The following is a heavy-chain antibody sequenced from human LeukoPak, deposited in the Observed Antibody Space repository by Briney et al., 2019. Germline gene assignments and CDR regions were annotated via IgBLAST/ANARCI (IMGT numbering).Heavy chain of an antibody. Sequence: GGSLRLSCAASGFTFSSYGMHWVRQAPGKGLEWVSGISWNSGSIGYADSVKGRFTISRDNAKNSLYLQMNSLRAEDTALYYCAKDIFTMVRGVVDYWGQGTLVTVSS. CDR2: ISWNSGSI. D-gene: IGHD3-10*01. CDR1: GFTFSSYG. V-gene: IGHV3-9*01. J-gene: IGHJ4*02. CDR3: AKDIFTMVRGVVDY.